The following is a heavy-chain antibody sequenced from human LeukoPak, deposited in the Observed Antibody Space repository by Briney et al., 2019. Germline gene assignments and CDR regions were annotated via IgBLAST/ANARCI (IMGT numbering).Heavy chain of an antibody. CDR1: GGTFSTDA. D-gene: IGHD3-10*01. V-gene: IGHV1-69*04. CDR3: TRNYYGSGSSPFDP. Sequence: ASVKVSCKASGGTFSTDAINWVRQAPGQGLEWVGRIIPILDIPNYAQKFQGRVTISADKSTNTAYLELSSLRSEDTALYYCTRNYYGSGSSPFDPWGQGTLVIVSS. CDR2: IIPILDIP. J-gene: IGHJ5*02.